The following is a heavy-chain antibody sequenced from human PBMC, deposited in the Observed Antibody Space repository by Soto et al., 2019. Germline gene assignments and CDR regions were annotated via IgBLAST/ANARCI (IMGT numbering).Heavy chain of an antibody. CDR1: GGTFSSYA. J-gene: IGHJ6*02. CDR3: ARVQQQLSHYYYGMDV. Sequence: SVKVSCKASGGTFSSYAISWVRQAPGQGLEWMGGIIPIFGTANYAQKFQGRVTITADESTSTAYMELSSLRSEDTAVYYCARVQQQLSHYYYGMDVWGQGTTVTVSS. V-gene: IGHV1-69*13. D-gene: IGHD6-13*01. CDR2: IIPIFGTA.